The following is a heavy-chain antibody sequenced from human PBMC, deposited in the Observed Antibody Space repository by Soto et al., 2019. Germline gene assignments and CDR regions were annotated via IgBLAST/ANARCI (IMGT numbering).Heavy chain of an antibody. CDR2: INYSGTT. Sequence: QVQLEQWGPGLLKPSETLSLTCAVNGGSFSDYYWSWIRQSPGKGLEWIAEINYSGTTNYSPSLKSRVTMSVDTSKKQFSLKLSSVAAADTAVYFCVGGRGRLVGFDYWGQGPLVTVSS. V-gene: IGHV4-34*01. D-gene: IGHD1-26*01. CDR1: GGSFSDYY. J-gene: IGHJ4*02. CDR3: VGGRGRLVGFDY.